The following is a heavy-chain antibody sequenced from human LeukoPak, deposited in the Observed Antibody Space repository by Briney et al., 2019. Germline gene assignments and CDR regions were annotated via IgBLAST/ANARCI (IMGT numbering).Heavy chain of an antibody. CDR2: ISYNGGKT. CDR3: ANGPRITMVPWRD. J-gene: IGHJ4*02. CDR1: GFTSNSYA. V-gene: IGHV3-23*01. Sequence: GGSLRLSCAASGFTSNSYAMNWVRQAPGKGLEWVSTISYNGGKTYYADSVKGRFTISRDNSNNILYLQMNSLIAEDTAVYYCANGPRITMVPWRDWGQGTLVTVSS. D-gene: IGHD3-10*01.